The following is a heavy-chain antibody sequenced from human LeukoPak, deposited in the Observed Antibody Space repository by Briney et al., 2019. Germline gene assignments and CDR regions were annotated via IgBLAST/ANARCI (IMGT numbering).Heavy chain of an antibody. Sequence: GGSLRLSCRTSGFSFNNYAMNWVRQPPGKGLEWVSGISGFNTYYADSVNGRFTISRDNSKNVLYLQMNRLRVEDTAVYYCVKDVCTSPRCLLYSDSWGQGALVTVSS. J-gene: IGHJ4*02. CDR3: VKDVCTSPRCLLYSDS. D-gene: IGHD2-2*01. CDR2: ISGFNT. V-gene: IGHV3-23*01. CDR1: GFSFNNYA.